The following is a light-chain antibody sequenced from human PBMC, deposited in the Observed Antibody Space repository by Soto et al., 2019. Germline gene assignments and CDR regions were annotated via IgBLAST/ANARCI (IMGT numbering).Light chain of an antibody. CDR3: QQYDSART. CDR1: QSISTW. J-gene: IGKJ1*01. V-gene: IGKV1-5*01. Sequence: DVQMTQSPSTLSASVGDRVTITCRASQSISTWLAWYHQKPGRAPRLLIYDVSNLESGVPSRVSGSGSGTDFTLTITSLQPEDFGIYYCQQYDSARTFGQGTKVDLK. CDR2: DVS.